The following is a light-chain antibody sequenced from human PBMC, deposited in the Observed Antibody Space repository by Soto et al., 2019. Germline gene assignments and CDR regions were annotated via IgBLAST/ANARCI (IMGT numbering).Light chain of an antibody. J-gene: IGLJ3*02. CDR2: YNN. V-gene: IGLV1-44*01. CDR3: AAWDDSLYGWV. CDR1: RSNIGSNT. Sequence: QSVLTQPPSASGTPGQRVTISCSGSRSNIGSNTVNWYQQLPGTAPTLLIYYNNQRPSGVPDRFSGSKSGTSASLAISGLQSEDEAHYYCAAWDDSLYGWVFGGGTKVTVL.